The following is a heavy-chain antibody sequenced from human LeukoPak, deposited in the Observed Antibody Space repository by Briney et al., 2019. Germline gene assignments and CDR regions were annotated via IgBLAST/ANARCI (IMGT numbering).Heavy chain of an antibody. D-gene: IGHD3-10*01. CDR1: GFTFSSNW. Sequence: GGSLRLSCAASGFTFSSNWMHWVRQAPGKGLVWVSRIKSDGSITNYADSVKGRFTISRDNAKNTLYLQMNSLRAEDTAVYYCAGGSGSYPEYWGQGTLVTLSS. J-gene: IGHJ4*02. CDR3: AGGSGSYPEY. CDR2: IKSDGSIT. V-gene: IGHV3-74*01.